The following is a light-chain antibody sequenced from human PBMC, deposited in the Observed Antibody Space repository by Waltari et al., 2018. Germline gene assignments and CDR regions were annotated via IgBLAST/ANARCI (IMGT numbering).Light chain of an antibody. CDR2: GDR. Sequence: QSALTQPASVSGSPGQSIIISCTGTTSDDGSYNLFSWFQQHAGKAPKLLIFGDRKRASGSSNRFSGSKSGNTASLTISGLQAEDEADYYCSSYAGYNIWVFGGGTKLTVL. V-gene: IGLV2-23*01. CDR1: TSDDGSYNL. CDR3: SSYAGYNIWV. J-gene: IGLJ3*02.